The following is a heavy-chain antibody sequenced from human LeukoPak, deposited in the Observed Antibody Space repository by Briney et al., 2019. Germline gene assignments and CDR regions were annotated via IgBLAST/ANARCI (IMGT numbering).Heavy chain of an antibody. CDR2: ISYDGSNK. Sequence: GGSLRLSCAASGFTFSSYGMHWVRQAPGKGLEWVAVISYDGSNKYYADSVKGRFTISRDNSKNTLYLQMNSLRAEDTAAYYCAKLSSGWPYFDYWGQGTLVTVSS. CDR3: AKLSSGWPYFDY. CDR1: GFTFSSYG. J-gene: IGHJ4*02. D-gene: IGHD6-19*01. V-gene: IGHV3-30*18.